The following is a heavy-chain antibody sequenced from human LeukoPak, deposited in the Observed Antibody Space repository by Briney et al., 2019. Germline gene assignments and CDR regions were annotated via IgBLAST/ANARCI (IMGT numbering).Heavy chain of an antibody. CDR2: IKSKTDGGTT. CDR3: SGYPYYYYYGMDV. V-gene: IGHV3-15*01. J-gene: IGHJ6*02. D-gene: IGHD3-22*01. CDR1: GFTFSSYW. Sequence: MPGGSLRLSCAASGFTFSSYWMSWVRQAPGKGLEWVGRIKSKTDGGTTDYAAPVKGRFTISRVDSKNTLYLQMNSLKTEDTAVYYCSGYPYYYYYGMDVWGQGTTVTVSS.